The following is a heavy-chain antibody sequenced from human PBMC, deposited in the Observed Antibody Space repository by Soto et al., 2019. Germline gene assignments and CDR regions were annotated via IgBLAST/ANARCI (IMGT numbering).Heavy chain of an antibody. CDR2: FDPEESET. Sequence: ASVKVSCKVSGYTLTELSMHWVRQAPGKGLEWMGGFDPEESETIYEQNFQGRVTMTEVTSTDTAYMELSSLRSEDTAVYYYATATWALYSSSYGRSSDYYYYGMDVWGQGTTVTVSS. CDR1: GYTLTELS. J-gene: IGHJ6*02. CDR3: ATATWALYSSSYGRSSDYYYYGMDV. D-gene: IGHD6-6*01. V-gene: IGHV1-24*01.